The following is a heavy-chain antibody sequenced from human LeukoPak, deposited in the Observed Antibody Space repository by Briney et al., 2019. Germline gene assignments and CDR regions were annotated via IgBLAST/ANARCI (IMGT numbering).Heavy chain of an antibody. CDR2: INPNSGGT. V-gene: IGHV1-2*02. Sequence: ASVKVSCKASGYTVTGYYMHWVRQAPAQGLEWMGWINPNSGGTNYAQKFQGRVTMTSYTSISTAYMELSRLRSDDTAVYYCARTDSGSADDAFDIWGQGTMVTVSS. CDR1: GYTVTGYY. D-gene: IGHD6-6*01. J-gene: IGHJ3*02. CDR3: ARTDSGSADDAFDI.